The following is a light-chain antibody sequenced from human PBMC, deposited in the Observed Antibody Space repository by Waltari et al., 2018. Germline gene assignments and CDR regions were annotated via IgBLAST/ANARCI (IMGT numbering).Light chain of an antibody. CDR1: QSVNRW. CDR3: QQYEAFPVT. V-gene: IGKV1-5*03. CDR2: KAS. J-gene: IGKJ1*01. Sequence: DIQMTQSPSTLSASVGDRVTITCRASQSVNRWLAWYQQKPVKAPKLLNSKASALQNGVAPRFGGGGSETEFTLTISNLQPDDSSTYYCQQYEAFPVTFGHGTKVEIK.